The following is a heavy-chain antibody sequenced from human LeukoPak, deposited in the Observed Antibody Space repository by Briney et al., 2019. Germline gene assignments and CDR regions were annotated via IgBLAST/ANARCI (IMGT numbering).Heavy chain of an antibody. J-gene: IGHJ6*02. V-gene: IGHV3-23*01. D-gene: IGHD6-13*01. CDR3: AKNKVAAAGTLYFYCGMDV. CDR1: GFSFSSYA. CDR2: ISGSGGST. Sequence: GGSLRLSCAASGFSFSSYAMSWVRQAPGKGLEWVSAISGSGGSTYYADSVKGRFTISRDNSKNTLYLQMNSLRAEDTAVYYCAKNKVAAAGTLYFYCGMDVWGQGTTVTVSS.